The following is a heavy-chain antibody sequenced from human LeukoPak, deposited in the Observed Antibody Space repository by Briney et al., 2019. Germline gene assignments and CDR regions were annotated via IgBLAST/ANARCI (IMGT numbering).Heavy chain of an antibody. D-gene: IGHD2-2*01. CDR1: GFTFSNYA. CDR2: ISDDGSKK. CDR3: AKSFADQLLSDY. V-gene: IGHV3-30*04. Sequence: QPGGSLRLSCAASGFTFSNYAMHWVRQAPGKGLEWVAVISDDGSKKYYADSVKGRFTISRDNSEKTLYLQMNSLRAEDTAVYYCAKSFADQLLSDYWGQGTLVTVSS. J-gene: IGHJ4*02.